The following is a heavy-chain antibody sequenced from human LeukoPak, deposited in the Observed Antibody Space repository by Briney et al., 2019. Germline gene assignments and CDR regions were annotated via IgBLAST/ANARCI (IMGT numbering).Heavy chain of an antibody. CDR3: ASGYGSSGRFDY. J-gene: IGHJ4*02. D-gene: IGHD3-10*01. V-gene: IGHV4-59*01. Sequence: SETLSLTCTVSGGSISSYYWSWIRQPPGRGLEWIGYIYYSGSTNYNPSLKSRVTISVDTSKNQFSLKLSSVTAADTAVYYCASGYGSSGRFDYWGQGTLVTVSS. CDR2: IYYSGST. CDR1: GGSISSYY.